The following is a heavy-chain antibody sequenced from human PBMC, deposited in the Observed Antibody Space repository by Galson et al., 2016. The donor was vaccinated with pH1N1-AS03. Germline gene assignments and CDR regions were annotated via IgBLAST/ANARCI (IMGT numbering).Heavy chain of an antibody. CDR3: GSYRGVPFIYS. CDR2: FSRGGIT. J-gene: IGHJ4*02. Sequence: LSLTCAVSGYSISSGYYWGWVRQPPGKGLEWLGTFSRGGITSYNPSLKSRITISVDTSKNHLALKLTSVSAADTAVYDCGSYRGVPFIYSWGQGILVTVSS. CDR1: GYSISSGYY. V-gene: IGHV4-38-2*01. D-gene: IGHD3-16*02.